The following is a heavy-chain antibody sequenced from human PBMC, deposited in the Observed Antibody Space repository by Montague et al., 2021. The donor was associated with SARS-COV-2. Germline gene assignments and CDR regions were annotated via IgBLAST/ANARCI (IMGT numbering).Heavy chain of an antibody. Sequence: TLSLTCTVSGGSISSGGYYWSWIRQHPGKGLEWNVYIYYSGSTYYNPSLKSRVLMSVDTSKNQFSLKLSSVTAADTAVYYCAREKRHYCSSTSCYDDYYYYYGMDVWGQGTTVTVSS. CDR1: GGSISSGGYY. CDR2: IYYSGST. J-gene: IGHJ6*02. D-gene: IGHD2-2*01. V-gene: IGHV4-31*03. CDR3: AREKRHYCSSTSCYDDYYYYYGMDV.